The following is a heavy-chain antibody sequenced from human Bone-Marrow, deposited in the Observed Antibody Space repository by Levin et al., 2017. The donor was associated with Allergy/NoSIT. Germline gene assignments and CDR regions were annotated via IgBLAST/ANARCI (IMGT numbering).Heavy chain of an antibody. CDR2: ISYDGSNK. D-gene: IGHD1-26*01. CDR1: GFTFSSSG. J-gene: IGHJ4*02. CDR3: AKDLLEWELPELGDY. V-gene: IGHV3-30*18. Sequence: LSLTCAASGFTFSSSGMHWVRQAPGKGLEWVAVISYDGSNKYYADSVKGRFTISRDNSKNTLYLQMNSLRAEDTAVYYCAKDLLEWELPELGDYWGQGTLVTVSS.